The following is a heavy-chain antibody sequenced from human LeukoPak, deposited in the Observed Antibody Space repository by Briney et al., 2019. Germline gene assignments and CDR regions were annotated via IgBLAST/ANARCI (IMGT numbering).Heavy chain of an antibody. CDR3: ATGTEESTGLSPYFFYMDV. D-gene: IGHD2/OR15-2a*01. J-gene: IGHJ6*03. CDR2: HKRKTAGWTT. Sequence: KSGGSLRLSCAASGVTVTNAWMSWVRQAPGKGLQWVGRHKRKTAGWTTDYAAPVQGRFTLSTDDSKNTLYLQMNRLSTEDTGTYYCATGTEESTGLSPYFFYMDVWGTGTTVTVSS. V-gene: IGHV3-15*01. CDR1: GVTVTNAW.